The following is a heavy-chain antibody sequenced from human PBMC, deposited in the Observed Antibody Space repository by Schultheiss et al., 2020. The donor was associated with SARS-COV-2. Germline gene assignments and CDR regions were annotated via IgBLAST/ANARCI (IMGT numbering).Heavy chain of an antibody. Sequence: SETLSLTCTVSGGSISSYYWSWIRQPPGKGLEWIGYIYYSGSTNYNPSLKSRVTISVDTSKNQFSLKLSSVTAADTAVYYCARVSRSEWFGELWTNGHYFDYWGQGTLVTVSS. CDR2: IYYSGST. J-gene: IGHJ4*02. V-gene: IGHV4-59*01. CDR1: GGSISSYY. D-gene: IGHD3-10*01. CDR3: ARVSRSEWFGELWTNGHYFDY.